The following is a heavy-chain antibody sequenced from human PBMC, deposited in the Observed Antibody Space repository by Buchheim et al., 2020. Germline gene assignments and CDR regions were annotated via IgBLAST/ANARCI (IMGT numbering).Heavy chain of an antibody. D-gene: IGHD5-18*01. Sequence: EVQLLESGGGLVQPGGSLRLSCAASGFTFSSYAMSWVRQAPGKGLEWVSAISGSGGSTYYADSVKGRFTISRDNSKNTLYLQMNSLRAEDTAVYYCAKAGGYSYGYRYYYYMDVWGKGTT. CDR2: ISGSGGST. J-gene: IGHJ6*03. CDR3: AKAGGYSYGYRYYYYMDV. V-gene: IGHV3-23*01. CDR1: GFTFSSYA.